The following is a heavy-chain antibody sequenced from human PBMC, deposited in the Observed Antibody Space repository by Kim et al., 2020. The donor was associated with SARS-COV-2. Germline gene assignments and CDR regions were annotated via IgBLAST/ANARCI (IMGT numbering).Heavy chain of an antibody. CDR1: GGTFSSYS. D-gene: IGHD2-15*01. Sequence: SVKVSCKASGGTFSSYSISWVRQAPGQGLEWMGRIIPILGIANYAQKFQGRVTITADKSTSTAYMELSSLRSEDTAVYYCARGVSGGSCYYWGQGTLVTVSS. V-gene: IGHV1-69*04. J-gene: IGHJ4*02. CDR3: ARGVSGGSCYY. CDR2: IIPILGIA.